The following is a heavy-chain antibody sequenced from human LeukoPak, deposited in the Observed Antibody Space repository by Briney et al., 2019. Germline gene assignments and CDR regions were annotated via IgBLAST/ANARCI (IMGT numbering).Heavy chain of an antibody. V-gene: IGHV4-59*01. J-gene: IGHJ6*02. CDR3: ARENPYYYYGMDV. Sequence: PSETLSLTCTVSGGSISSYCWSWIRQPPGKGLEWIGYIYYSGSTNYNPSLKSRVTISVDTSKNQFSLKLSSVTAADTAVYYCARENPYYYYGMDVWGQGTTVTVSS. CDR1: GGSISSYC. D-gene: IGHD1-14*01. CDR2: IYYSGST.